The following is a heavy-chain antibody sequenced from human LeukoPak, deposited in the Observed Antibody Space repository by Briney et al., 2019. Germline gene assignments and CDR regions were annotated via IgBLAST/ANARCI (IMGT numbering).Heavy chain of an antibody. D-gene: IGHD2-2*01. J-gene: IGHJ4*02. CDR1: GYTLTNYY. CDR2: INANSGST. Sequence: ASVKVSCKASGYTLTNYYMHWVRQAPGQGLEWMGIINANSGSTSYAQKFQGRVTMTRDTSTSTFYMEMSSLRSEDTAVYYCARGARVQVLWGACDYWGQGTLVTVSS. CDR3: ARGARVQVLWGACDY. V-gene: IGHV1-46*01.